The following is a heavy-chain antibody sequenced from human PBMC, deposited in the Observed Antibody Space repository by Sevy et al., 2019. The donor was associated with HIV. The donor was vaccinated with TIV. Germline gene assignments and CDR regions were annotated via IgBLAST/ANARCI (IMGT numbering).Heavy chain of an antibody. J-gene: IGHJ3*02. D-gene: IGHD3-3*01. CDR3: ARDFTKGDAFDI. CDR1: GGSVSSGSYY. CDR2: IYYSGST. V-gene: IGHV4-61*01. Sequence: SETLSLTCTVSGGSVSSGSYYWSWIRQPPGKGLEWIGYIYYSGSTNYNPSLKSRVTISVDTSKNQFSLKLSSVTAADTAMYYCARDFTKGDAFDIWGQGTMVTVSS.